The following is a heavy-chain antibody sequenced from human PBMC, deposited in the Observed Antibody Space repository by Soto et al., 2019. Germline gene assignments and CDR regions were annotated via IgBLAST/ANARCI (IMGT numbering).Heavy chain of an antibody. D-gene: IGHD3-10*01. CDR3: GRDRGGGGFSH. CDR1: GFTFNDYS. CDR2: ITSSSSPI. V-gene: IGHV3-48*01. Sequence: EVQLVESGGGLVQPGGSLRLSCAASGFTFNDYSMHWVRQAPGKGLEWVSYITSSSSPIYYADSVKGRLTISRDNAKNPLYLEMKILGAEDTAVYGRGRDRGGGGFSHWGQGTLVTVSS. J-gene: IGHJ4*02.